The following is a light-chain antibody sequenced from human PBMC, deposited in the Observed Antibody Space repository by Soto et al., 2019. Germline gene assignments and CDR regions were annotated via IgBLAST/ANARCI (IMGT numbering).Light chain of an antibody. CDR1: SSDVGAYDY. V-gene: IGLV2-14*03. Sequence: QSVLTQPASGSGSPGQSSSISCTGTSSDVGAYDYVSWYQQHPDKAPKLMIYEVSYRPSGVSNRFSGSKSVNTATLTISGLQAEDEADYYCSSYTTSSTRVFGTGTKVTV. CDR3: SSYTTSSTRV. J-gene: IGLJ1*01. CDR2: EVS.